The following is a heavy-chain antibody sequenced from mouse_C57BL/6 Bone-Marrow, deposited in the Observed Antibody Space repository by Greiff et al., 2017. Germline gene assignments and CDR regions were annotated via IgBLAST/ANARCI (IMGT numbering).Heavy chain of an antibody. V-gene: IGHV1-39*01. CDR2: INPNYGTT. D-gene: IGHD1-1*01. CDR3: APHYYGSSYGFAY. Sequence: EVKLVESGPELVKPGASVKISCKASGYSFTDSNMNWVKQSNGKSLEWIGVINPNYGTTSYNQKFKGKATLTVDQSSSTAYMQLNSLTSEDSAVYYCAPHYYGSSYGFAYGGQGTLVTVSA. J-gene: IGHJ3*01. CDR1: GYSFTDSN.